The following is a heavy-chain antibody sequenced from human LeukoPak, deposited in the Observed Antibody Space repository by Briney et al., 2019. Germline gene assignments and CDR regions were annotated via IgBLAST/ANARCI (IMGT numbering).Heavy chain of an antibody. J-gene: IGHJ3*02. CDR1: GGSISSYY. Sequence: SETLSLTCTVSGGSISSYYWSWIRQPPGKGLEWIGYIYYSGSTNYNPSLKGRVTISVDTSKKQFSLKLSSVTAADTAVYYCARYIVSYPHDAFDIWGQGTMVTVSS. CDR3: ARYIVSYPHDAFDI. D-gene: IGHD2-15*01. V-gene: IGHV4-59*01. CDR2: IYYSGST.